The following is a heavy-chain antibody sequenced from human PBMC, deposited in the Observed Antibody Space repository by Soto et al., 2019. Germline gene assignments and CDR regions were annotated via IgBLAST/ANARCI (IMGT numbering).Heavy chain of an antibody. CDR3: ARSFYDLSTATGGHRFDP. J-gene: IGHJ5*02. D-gene: IGHD3-9*01. V-gene: IGHV4-31*03. CDR2: IFYSGTT. CDR1: GGSINTAGYY. Sequence: QVQLQESGPGLVKPSQTLSLTCTVSGGSINTAGYYWNWVRHSPGKGLEWIGYIFYSGTTYYNPSLESRLTMSLDKSKNHFSLRLSSVTAADTAYYYCARSFYDLSTATGGHRFDPWGHGTLVTVSS.